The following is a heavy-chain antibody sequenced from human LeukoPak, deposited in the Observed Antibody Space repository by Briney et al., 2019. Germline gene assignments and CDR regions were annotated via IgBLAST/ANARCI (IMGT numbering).Heavy chain of an antibody. D-gene: IGHD3-10*01. CDR1: GFTFSSYG. CDR3: ARDSGMGNPRSRGALDN. Sequence: GGSLRLSCAASGFTFSSYGMHWVRQAPGKGLEWVAVIWYDGSNKYYADSVKGRFTISRDNSKNTLYLQMNSLRAEDTAVYYCARDSGMGNPRSRGALDNWGQGTLVTVPS. J-gene: IGHJ4*02. V-gene: IGHV3-33*01. CDR2: IWYDGSNK.